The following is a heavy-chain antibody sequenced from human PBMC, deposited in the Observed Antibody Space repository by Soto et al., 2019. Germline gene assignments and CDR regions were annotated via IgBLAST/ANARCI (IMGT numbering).Heavy chain of an antibody. V-gene: IGHV4-30-4*01. J-gene: IGHJ4*02. CDR2: IYYSGST. CDR1: GGSISSGDYY. D-gene: IGHD3-16*02. CDR3: AREQTYDYVWGSYRYYFDY. Sequence: SATLAITCTGSGGSISSGDYYWSWIRQPAGKGLEWIGYIYYSGSTYYNPSLKSRVTISVDTSKNQFSLKLSSATAADTAVYYCAREQTYDYVWGSYRYYFDYWGQGTLVTVSS.